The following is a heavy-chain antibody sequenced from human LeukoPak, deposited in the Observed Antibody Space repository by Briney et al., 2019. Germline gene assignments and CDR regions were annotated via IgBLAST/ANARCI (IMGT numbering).Heavy chain of an antibody. CDR1: GFTLSNAW. D-gene: IGHD2-8*02. Sequence: GGSLRLSCAASGFTLSNAWMHWVRQAPGKGLEWISSISGGSTYIYYADSVRGRFTISRDNAKNSVYLQMNSLRGEDTAVYYCARDDVTTNGGVIADSRLFDIWGQGTMVTVSS. CDR2: ISGGSTYI. CDR3: ARDDVTTNGGVIADSRLFDI. J-gene: IGHJ3*02. V-gene: IGHV3-21*01.